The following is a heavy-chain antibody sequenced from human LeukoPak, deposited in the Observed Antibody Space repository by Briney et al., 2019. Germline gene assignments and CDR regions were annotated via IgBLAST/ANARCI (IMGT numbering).Heavy chain of an antibody. CDR3: ARDSGDGYKSYYYYYMDV. CDR2: MNPNSGNT. CDR1: GYTFTSYD. V-gene: IGHV1-8*01. J-gene: IGHJ6*03. Sequence: GASVKVSCKASGYTFTSYDINWVRQATGQGLEWMGWMNPNSGNTGYAQKFQGRVTMTRNTSISTAYMELSSLRSEDTAVYYCARDSGDGYKSYYYYYMDVWGKGTTVTVSS. D-gene: IGHD5-24*01.